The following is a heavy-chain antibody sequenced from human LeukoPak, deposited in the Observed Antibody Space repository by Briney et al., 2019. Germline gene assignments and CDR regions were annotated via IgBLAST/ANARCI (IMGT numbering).Heavy chain of an antibody. CDR2: IYTSGST. CDR3: ARDSAIGYCSSTSCYGFRFDP. J-gene: IGHJ5*02. V-gene: IGHV4-4*07. Sequence: ETSETLSLTCTVSGGSISSYYWSWIRQPAGKGLEWIGRIYTSGSTNYNPSLKSRVTMSVDTSKNQFSLKLSSVTAADTAVYYCARDSAIGYCSSTSCYGFRFDPWGQGTLVTVSS. D-gene: IGHD2-2*01. CDR1: GGSISSYY.